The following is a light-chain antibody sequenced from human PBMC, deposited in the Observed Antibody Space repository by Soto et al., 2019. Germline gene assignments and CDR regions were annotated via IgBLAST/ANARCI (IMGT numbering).Light chain of an antibody. Sequence: EIVLTQSPGTLSLSPGGRATLSCRASQSVSSSSLSWYQQKPGQAPRLLIYGASSRATGIPDRFSGSGSGTDFTLTISRLEPEDFAVYYCQQYGSSPRTFGQGTKVDIK. J-gene: IGKJ1*01. V-gene: IGKV3-20*01. CDR3: QQYGSSPRT. CDR2: GAS. CDR1: QSVSSSS.